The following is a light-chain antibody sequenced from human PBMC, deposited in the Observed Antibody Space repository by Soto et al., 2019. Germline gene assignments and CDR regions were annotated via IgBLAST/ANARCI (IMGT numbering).Light chain of an antibody. CDR2: GAS. CDR3: QQYNNWPPYT. J-gene: IGKJ2*01. CDR1: QSVSTSK. V-gene: IGKV3-15*01. Sequence: EILLTQSPGTLSWSPGERATLSCRASQSVSTSKLAWYQQRPGQAPRLLIYGASARAAGIPARFTGSGSGTEFTLTISSLQSEDFAVYHCQQYNNWPPYTFGQGTKVDIK.